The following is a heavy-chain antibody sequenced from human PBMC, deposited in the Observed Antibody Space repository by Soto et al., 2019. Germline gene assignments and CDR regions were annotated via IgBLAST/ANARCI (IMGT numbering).Heavy chain of an antibody. J-gene: IGHJ4*02. Sequence: VQLVESGGGLVKPGGSLRLSCAASGFTFSSYSMNWVRQAPGKGLEWVSSISSSSSYIYYADSVKGRFTISRDNAKNSLYLQMNSLRAEDTAVYYCAREAPIVVVVAALLDYWGQGTLVTVSS. CDR2: ISSSSSYI. D-gene: IGHD2-15*01. CDR1: GFTFSSYS. CDR3: AREAPIVVVVAALLDY. V-gene: IGHV3-21*01.